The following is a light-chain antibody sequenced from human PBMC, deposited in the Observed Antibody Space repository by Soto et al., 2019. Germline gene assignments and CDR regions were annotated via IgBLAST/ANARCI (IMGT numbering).Light chain of an antibody. V-gene: IGKV4-1*01. CDR3: QQYYTTPLT. CDR1: RSILYSSINKNY. CDR2: WAS. J-gene: IGKJ4*01. Sequence: DIVMTQSPDSLAVSLGERATINCKSSRSILYSSINKNYLAWYQQKPGQPPKLLIYWASTRESGVPDRFSGSGSGTDFTLTISGLQAEDVAVYYCQQYYTTPLTFGGGTKVEIK.